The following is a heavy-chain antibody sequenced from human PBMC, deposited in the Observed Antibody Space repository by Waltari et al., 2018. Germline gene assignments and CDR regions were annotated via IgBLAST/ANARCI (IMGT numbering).Heavy chain of an antibody. Sequence: QLQLVESGGGVVQPGGSLRLSCAASGFVFSTFGMHGLPQAPGTGLEWVAVISYDGSNKYSSDSVKGRFTIARDNSTNTLSLLMNSLRIEDTAVYYCAKPQANRGYTYDPIHFDSWGQGTLVTVSS. CDR2: ISYDGSNK. D-gene: IGHD5-18*01. V-gene: IGHV3-30*18. CDR1: GFVFSTFG. CDR3: AKPQANRGYTYDPIHFDS. J-gene: IGHJ4*02.